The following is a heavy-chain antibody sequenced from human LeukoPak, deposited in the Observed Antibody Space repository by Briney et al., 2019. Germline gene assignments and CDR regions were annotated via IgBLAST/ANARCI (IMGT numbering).Heavy chain of an antibody. Sequence: GESLKISCKGSGYSFTSYWIGWVRQMPGKGLELMGIIYPGDSDTRYSPSFQGQVTISAEQSISTAYLQWSSLEASDTAMYYCARRSYDFWSGYYYYMDVWGKGTTVTVSS. V-gene: IGHV5-51*01. CDR2: IYPGDSDT. CDR3: ARRSYDFWSGYYYYMDV. CDR1: GYSFTSYW. D-gene: IGHD3-3*01. J-gene: IGHJ6*03.